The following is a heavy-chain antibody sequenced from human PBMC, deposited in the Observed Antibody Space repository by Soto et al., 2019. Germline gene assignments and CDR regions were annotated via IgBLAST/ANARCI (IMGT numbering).Heavy chain of an antibody. CDR3: ARSTSENFWSGPFDY. CDR1: GFSLKTIGVS. Sequence: QITLKESGPTLVRPTQTLTLTCSFSGFSLKTIGVSVGWIRQPPGKALEWLALTYWDDDQRYSPSLKTRLTVTTDTSENRAMLAMTNMDPVDTGTYYCARSTSENFWSGPFDYWGPGIVVTVSS. V-gene: IGHV2-5*02. J-gene: IGHJ4*02. CDR2: TYWDDDQ. D-gene: IGHD3-3*01.